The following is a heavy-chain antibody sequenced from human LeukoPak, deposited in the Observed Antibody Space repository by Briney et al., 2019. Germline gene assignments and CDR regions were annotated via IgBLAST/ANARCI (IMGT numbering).Heavy chain of an antibody. V-gene: IGHV4-34*01. D-gene: IGHD4-17*01. Sequence: PSETLSLTRAVYGGSFSGYYWSWIRQPPGKGLEWIGEINHSGSTNYNPSLKSRVTISVDTSKNQFSLKLSSVTAADTAVYYCARGGYGDSMNWFDPWGQGTLVTVSS. CDR3: ARGGYGDSMNWFDP. CDR1: GGSFSGYY. CDR2: INHSGST. J-gene: IGHJ5*02.